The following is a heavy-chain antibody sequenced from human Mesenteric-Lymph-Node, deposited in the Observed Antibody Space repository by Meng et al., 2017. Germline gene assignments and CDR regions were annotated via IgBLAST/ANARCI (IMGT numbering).Heavy chain of an antibody. CDR1: VFTFSSYA. V-gene: IGHV3-30*04. D-gene: IGHD3/OR15-3a*01. CDR2: ISYDGSNK. Sequence: GESLKISCAASVFTFSSYAMHWVRQAPGKGLEWVAVISYDGSNKYYADSVTGRFTISRDNSKNTLYLQMNSLRAEDTAVYYCARDLGLGFYGMDVWGQGTTVTVSS. CDR3: ARDLGLGFYGMDV. J-gene: IGHJ6*02.